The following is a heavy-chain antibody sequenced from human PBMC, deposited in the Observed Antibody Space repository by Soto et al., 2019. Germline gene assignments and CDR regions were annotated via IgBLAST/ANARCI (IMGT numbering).Heavy chain of an antibody. V-gene: IGHV3-23*01. CDR2: ISGSGGST. CDR3: AKDPANYYDSSGFPGRFDY. D-gene: IGHD3-22*01. Sequence: PGGSLRLSCAASGFTFSSYAMSWVRQAPRKGLEWVSAISGSGGSTYYADSVKGRFTISRDNSKNTLYLQMNSLRAEDTAVYYCAKDPANYYDSSGFPGRFDYWGQGT. CDR1: GFTFSSYA. J-gene: IGHJ4*02.